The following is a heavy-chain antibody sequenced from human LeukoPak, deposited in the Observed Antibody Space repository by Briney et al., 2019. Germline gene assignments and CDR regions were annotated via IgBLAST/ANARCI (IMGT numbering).Heavy chain of an antibody. V-gene: IGHV3-7*01. D-gene: IGHD6-19*01. CDR1: GFTFSSYW. J-gene: IGHJ4*02. CDR3: ARDLQGEQWLVPFDY. Sequence: GGSLRLSCAASGFTFSSYWMSWVRQAPGKGLEWVANIKQDGSEKYYVDSVKGRFTISRDNAKNSLYLQMNSLRAEDTAVYYCARDLQGEQWLVPFDYWGQGTLVTVSS. CDR2: IKQDGSEK.